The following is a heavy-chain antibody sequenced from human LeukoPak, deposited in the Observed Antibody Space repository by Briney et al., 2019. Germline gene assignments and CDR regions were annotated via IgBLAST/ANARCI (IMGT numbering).Heavy chain of an antibody. Sequence: SVKVSCKASGGTFSSYAISWVRQAPGPGLEWMGGIIPIFGTANYAQKFQGRVTITADEATSTAYMGLSSLRSEDTAVYYCASLLRGSPMTTVTRRPYYYYMDVWGKGTTVTVSS. CDR3: ASLLRGSPMTTVTRRPYYYYMDV. V-gene: IGHV1-69*13. CDR1: GGTFSSYA. CDR2: IIPIFGTA. D-gene: IGHD4-17*01. J-gene: IGHJ6*03.